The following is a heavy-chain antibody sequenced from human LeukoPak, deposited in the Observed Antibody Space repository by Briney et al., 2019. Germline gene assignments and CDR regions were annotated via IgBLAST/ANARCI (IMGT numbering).Heavy chain of an antibody. CDR1: GFTFSSFA. Sequence: QSGGSLRLSCAASGFTFSSFAMSWVRQAPGKGLEWVSVFSGGGSNTFYTDSVKGRFTISRDNSKNTLYLQMNSLRAEDTAIYYCAKNPAIVVATLWFDPWGQGTLVTVSS. J-gene: IGHJ5*02. V-gene: IGHV3-23*01. CDR2: FSGGGSNT. CDR3: AKNPAIVVATLWFDP. D-gene: IGHD3-22*01.